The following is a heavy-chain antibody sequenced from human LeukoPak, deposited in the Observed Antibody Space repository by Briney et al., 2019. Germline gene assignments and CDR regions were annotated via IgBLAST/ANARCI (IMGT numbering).Heavy chain of an antibody. Sequence: SETLSLTCIVPGGSISSSSYYWAWIRQSPGKGLEWIGTFSSGGSAYYNPSLTSRVSISKDTSDNQFSLRLYSVTAADTAVYYCARKQTGTMYDVWGQGIQVTVSS. CDR2: FSSGGSA. V-gene: IGHV4-39*07. CDR1: GGSISSSSYY. D-gene: IGHD1-7*01. CDR3: ARKQTGTMYDV. J-gene: IGHJ4*02.